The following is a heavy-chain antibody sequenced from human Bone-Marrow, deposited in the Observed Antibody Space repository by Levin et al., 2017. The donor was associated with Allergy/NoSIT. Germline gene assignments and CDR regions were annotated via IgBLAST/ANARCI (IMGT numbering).Heavy chain of an antibody. D-gene: IGHD3-16*01. CDR2: IIWNSNSI. J-gene: IGHJ4*02. CDR3: AKGTSSLYSYFDS. CDR1: GFTFDDCV. V-gene: IGHV3-9*01. Sequence: SLKISCAASGFTFDDCVMHWVRQVPGKGLEWVSSIIWNSNSIDYADSVKGRFTISRDNAKNSLYLQMNSLRVEDTAFYYCAKGTSSLYSYFDSWGQGTRVTVSS.